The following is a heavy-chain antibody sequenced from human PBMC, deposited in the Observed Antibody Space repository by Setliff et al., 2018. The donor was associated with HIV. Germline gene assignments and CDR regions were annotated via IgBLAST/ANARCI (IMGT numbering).Heavy chain of an antibody. Sequence: SETLSLTCTVSGGSIISEISWWAWIRQPAGKGPEWLGQIYMRGGTDYNPSLKSRVTISIDTSKNQFSLRLSSVTAADTAVYYCARDKRASFDGLDVWGQGTTVTVSS. CDR1: GGSIISEISW. D-gene: IGHD6-25*01. CDR3: ARDKRASFDGLDV. V-gene: IGHV4-61*10. J-gene: IGHJ6*02. CDR2: IYMRGGT.